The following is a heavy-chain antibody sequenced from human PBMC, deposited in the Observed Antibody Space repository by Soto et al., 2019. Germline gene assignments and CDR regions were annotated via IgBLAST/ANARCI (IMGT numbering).Heavy chain of an antibody. CDR2: IHYTWST. D-gene: IGHD3-10*01. CDR1: GGSISSYY. Sequence: QVQLQESGPGLVKPSETLSLTCTVSGGSISSYYWTWIRQPPGKGLEWIGHIHYTWSTNYNPSLTSRVTISQETSKNQFSLNLTSVTAADTAVYYCARGDYYLYYWGQGTLVTVSS. CDR3: ARGDYYLYY. J-gene: IGHJ4*02. V-gene: IGHV4-59*01.